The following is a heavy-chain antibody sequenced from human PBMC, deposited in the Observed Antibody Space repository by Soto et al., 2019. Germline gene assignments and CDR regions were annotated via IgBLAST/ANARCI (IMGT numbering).Heavy chain of an antibody. CDR3: ARGYCSGGSCYYNWFDP. CDR1: GYTFTSYG. J-gene: IGHJ5*02. Sequence: QVQLVQSGAEVKTPGASVKVSCKASGYTFTSYGISWVRQAPGQGLEWMGWISAYNGNTNYAQKLQGRVTMTTDTSTSTAYRELRSLRSDDTAVYYCARGYCSGGSCYYNWFDPWGQGTLVTVSS. D-gene: IGHD2-15*01. V-gene: IGHV1-18*01. CDR2: ISAYNGNT.